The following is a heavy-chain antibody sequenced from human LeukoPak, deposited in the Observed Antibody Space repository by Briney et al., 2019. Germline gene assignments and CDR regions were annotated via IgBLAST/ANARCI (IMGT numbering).Heavy chain of an antibody. D-gene: IGHD4-17*01. CDR3: ASRLRSVSHFDY. CDR2: IYYSGST. CDR1: GGSISSSSYY. Sequence: SETLSLTCTVSGGSISSSSYYWGWIRQPPGKGLEWIGSIYYSGSTYYNPSLKSRVTISVDTSKNQFSLKLSSVTAADTAVYYCASRLRSVSHFDYWGQGTPVTVSS. V-gene: IGHV4-39*01. J-gene: IGHJ4*02.